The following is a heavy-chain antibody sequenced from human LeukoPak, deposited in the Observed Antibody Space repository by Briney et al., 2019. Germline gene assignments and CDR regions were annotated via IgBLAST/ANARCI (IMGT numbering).Heavy chain of an antibody. J-gene: IGHJ6*02. CDR3: ARLTGHYHYYGMDV. Sequence: SETLSLTCTVSGGSISTYYWSWIRQPPGTGLEGIGEIYYSGRTNHKPSLKSRVPISINTSKNQFSLKLSSVTAADTAVYYCARLTGHYHYYGMDVWGQGTTVTVS. CDR2: IYYSGRT. D-gene: IGHD7-27*01. V-gene: IGHV4-59*01. CDR1: GGSISTYY.